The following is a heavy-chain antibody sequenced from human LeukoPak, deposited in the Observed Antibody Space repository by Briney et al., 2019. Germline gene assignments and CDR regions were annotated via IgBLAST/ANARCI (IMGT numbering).Heavy chain of an antibody. CDR1: GFTFSSYG. V-gene: IGHV3-33*01. Sequence: GGSLRLSCAASGFTFSSYGMHWVRQAPGKGLEWVAVIWYDESNKYYADSVKGRFTISRDNSKNTLYLQMNSLRAEDTAVYYCARPDFYCSGGSCYSDYYYYYGMDVWGQGTTVTVSS. CDR3: ARPDFYCSGGSCYSDYYYYYGMDV. J-gene: IGHJ6*02. CDR2: IWYDESNK. D-gene: IGHD2-15*01.